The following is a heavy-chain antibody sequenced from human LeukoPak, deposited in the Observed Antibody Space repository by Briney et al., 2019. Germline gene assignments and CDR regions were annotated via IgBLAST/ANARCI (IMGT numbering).Heavy chain of an antibody. V-gene: IGHV3-30*19. Sequence: GGSLRLSCAASGFTFSSYGMHWVRQAPGKGLEWVAVISYDGSNKYYADSVKGRFTISRDNSKNTPYLQMNSLRAEDTAVYYCARALDCGGDCYYFDYWGQGTLVTVSS. CDR2: ISYDGSNK. CDR3: ARALDCGGDCYYFDY. CDR1: GFTFSSYG. J-gene: IGHJ4*02. D-gene: IGHD2-21*01.